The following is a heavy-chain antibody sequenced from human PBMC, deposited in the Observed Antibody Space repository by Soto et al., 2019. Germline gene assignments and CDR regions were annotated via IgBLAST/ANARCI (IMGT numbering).Heavy chain of an antibody. CDR1: GGTFSSYA. CDR2: IIPIFGTA. Sequence: SVKVSCKASGGTFSSYAISWVRQAPGQGLEWMGGIIPIFGTANYAQKFQGRVTITADESTSTAYMELSSLRSEDTAVYYCASEIYSSGNNWFDPWGQGTLVTVSS. CDR3: ASEIYSSGNNWFDP. V-gene: IGHV1-69*13. D-gene: IGHD3-22*01. J-gene: IGHJ5*02.